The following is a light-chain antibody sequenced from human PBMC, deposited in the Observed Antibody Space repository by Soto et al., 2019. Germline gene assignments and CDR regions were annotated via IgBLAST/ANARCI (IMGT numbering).Light chain of an antibody. CDR2: GNI. CDR1: SSNIGAGYD. V-gene: IGLV1-40*01. Sequence: QSVLTQPPSVSGAPGQRVTISSTGSSSNIGAGYDVHWYQQLPGTAPKVLIYGNINRPSGVPDRFSGSKSGTSASLAITGLQAEDEADYYCQSYDSSLSGFVVFGGGTKLTVL. J-gene: IGLJ2*01. CDR3: QSYDSSLSGFVV.